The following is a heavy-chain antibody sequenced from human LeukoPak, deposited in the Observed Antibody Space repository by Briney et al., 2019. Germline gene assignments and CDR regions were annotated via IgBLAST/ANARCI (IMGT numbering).Heavy chain of an antibody. CDR1: GYTFTSYY. CDR2: INPSGGST. J-gene: IGHJ4*02. Sequence: ASVKVPCKASGYTFTSYYMHWVRQAPGQGLEWMGIINPSGGSTSYAQKFQGRVTMTRDTSTSTVYMELSSLRSEDTAVYYCARGHLPYYDSSGYYRYWGQGTLVTVSS. CDR3: ARGHLPYYDSSGYYRY. D-gene: IGHD3-22*01. V-gene: IGHV1-46*01.